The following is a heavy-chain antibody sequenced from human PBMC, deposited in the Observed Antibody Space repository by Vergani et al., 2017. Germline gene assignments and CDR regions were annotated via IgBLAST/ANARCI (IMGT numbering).Heavy chain of an antibody. Sequence: VQLVQSGAEVKKPGESLKISCKGSGYSFTSYWISWVRQAPGQGLEWMGWISAYNGNTNYAQKLQGRVTMTTDTSTSTAYMELRSLRSDDTAVYYCAREGDCSGGSCYPEYMDVWGQGP. D-gene: IGHD2-15*01. V-gene: IGHV1-18*04. CDR1: GYSFTSYW. J-gene: IGHJ6*02. CDR2: ISAYNGNT. CDR3: AREGDCSGGSCYPEYMDV.